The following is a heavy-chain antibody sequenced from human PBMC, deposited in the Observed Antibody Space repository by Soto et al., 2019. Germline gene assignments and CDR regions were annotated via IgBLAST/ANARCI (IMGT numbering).Heavy chain of an antibody. Sequence: EVQLLESGGGLVQPGGSLRLSCAASGFTFSSYAMSWVRQAPGKGLEWVSAISGSGGSTYYADSVKGRFTISRDNSKNTLYLQTNSLRAEDTAVYYCAKDRDSSSSSYYYYMDVWGKGTTVTVSS. J-gene: IGHJ6*03. CDR1: GFTFSSYA. V-gene: IGHV3-23*01. CDR3: AKDRDSSSSSYYYYMDV. CDR2: ISGSGGST. D-gene: IGHD6-6*01.